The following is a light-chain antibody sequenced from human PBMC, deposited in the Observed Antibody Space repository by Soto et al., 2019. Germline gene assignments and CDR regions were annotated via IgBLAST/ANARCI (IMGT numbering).Light chain of an antibody. Sequence: EVVLTQSPVTLSLSPGESPTLSCRASQSFRGLLAWYQQKPGQAPRLLIYAAYNRATGIPPRFSGSGSGTDFTLTISSLEPEDSAVYYCQQRHMWPITFGQGTRLEIK. CDR1: QSFRGL. CDR3: QQRHMWPIT. CDR2: AAY. V-gene: IGKV3-11*01. J-gene: IGKJ5*01.